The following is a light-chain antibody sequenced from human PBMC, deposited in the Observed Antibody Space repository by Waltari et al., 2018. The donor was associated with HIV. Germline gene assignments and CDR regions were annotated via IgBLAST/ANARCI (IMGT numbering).Light chain of an antibody. Sequence: SSELTPDPAVSVALGQTVSITCQGDSLRKYSANWYQQKPGQAPVVFMYGKDNRPSGIPARFSGSSSGNTGSLTITGAQAEDEADYYGESRHSNDKHHVFGTGTKVTV. CDR3: ESRHSNDKHHV. J-gene: IGLJ1*01. V-gene: IGLV3-19*01. CDR1: SLRKYS. CDR2: GKD.